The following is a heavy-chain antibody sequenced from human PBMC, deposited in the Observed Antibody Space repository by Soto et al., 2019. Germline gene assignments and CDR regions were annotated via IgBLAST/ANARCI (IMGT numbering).Heavy chain of an antibody. CDR2: LIPILGLA. V-gene: IGHV1-69*02. D-gene: IGHD3-10*01. CDR1: GGTFNTYT. CDR3: ARVVDYYGSVTFYGDS. Sequence: QVQLVQSGAEVKKPGSSVKVSCEASGGTFNTYTITWVLQAPGQGLEGVGRLIPILGLANYAQKFQGRVTITADKSTTTAYMELSSLRSEDTAVYYCARVVDYYGSVTFYGDSWGQGTLVTVSS. J-gene: IGHJ4*02.